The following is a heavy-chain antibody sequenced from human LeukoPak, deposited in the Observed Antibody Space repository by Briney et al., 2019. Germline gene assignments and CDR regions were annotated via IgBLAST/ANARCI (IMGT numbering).Heavy chain of an antibody. D-gene: IGHD2-2*01. Sequence: PGGSLRLSCAASGFTFSSYGMHWVRQAPGKGLEWVAFIRYDGSNKYYADSVKGRFTISRDNSKNTLYLQMNSLRAEDTAVYYCAKGYCSSTSCPRNYYYYYMDVWGKGTTVTISS. J-gene: IGHJ6*03. CDR3: AKGYCSSTSCPRNYYYYYMDV. V-gene: IGHV3-30*02. CDR2: IRYDGSNK. CDR1: GFTFSSYG.